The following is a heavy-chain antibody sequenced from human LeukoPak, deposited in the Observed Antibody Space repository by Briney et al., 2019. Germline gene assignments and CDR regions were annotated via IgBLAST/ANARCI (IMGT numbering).Heavy chain of an antibody. J-gene: IGHJ4*02. D-gene: IGHD2-21*02. CDR1: GFTFSDYY. CDR2: ISSSSSYT. Sequence: GGSLRLSCAASGFTFSDYYMSWIRQAPGKGLEWVSYISSSSSYTNYADSAKGRFTISRDNAKNSLYLQMNSLRAEDTAVYYCTTCGGDCFFNYWGQGTLVTVSS. V-gene: IGHV3-11*03. CDR3: TTCGGDCFFNY.